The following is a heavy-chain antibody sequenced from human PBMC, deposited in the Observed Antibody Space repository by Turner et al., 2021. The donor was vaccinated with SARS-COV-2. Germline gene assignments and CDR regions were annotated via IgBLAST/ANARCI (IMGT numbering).Heavy chain of an antibody. J-gene: IGHJ3*02. CDR1: AFPFSSYW. D-gene: IGHD6-6*01. CDR2: IKQDGSER. Sequence: EVQLVESGGGLVQPGGSLRLSFAASAFPFSSYWMTWVRQAPGKGLEWVANIKQDGSERYYVDAVKGRFTISRDNAKNSLYLQMNSLRAEDTAVYYCARVYSSSSGRNAFDIWGQGTMVTVSS. CDR3: ARVYSSSSGRNAFDI. V-gene: IGHV3-7*01.